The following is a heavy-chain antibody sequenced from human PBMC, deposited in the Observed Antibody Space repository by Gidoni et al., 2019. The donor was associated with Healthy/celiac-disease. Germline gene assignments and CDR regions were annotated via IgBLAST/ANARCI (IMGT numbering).Heavy chain of an antibody. D-gene: IGHD3-22*01. CDR1: GFTFSSYA. J-gene: IGHJ4*02. CDR3: AKNNRGRYYYDSSGYDDFDY. CDR2: MSGGGGST. Sequence: EVQLLESGGGLVQPGGSLRLSCAASGFTFSSYAMSWVRQAPGKGLECVSAMSGGGGSTYDAASVKGRFTIARDNSKNTLDLQMNSLRAEDTAVYYCAKNNRGRYYYDSSGYDDFDYWGQGTLVTVSS. V-gene: IGHV3-23*01.